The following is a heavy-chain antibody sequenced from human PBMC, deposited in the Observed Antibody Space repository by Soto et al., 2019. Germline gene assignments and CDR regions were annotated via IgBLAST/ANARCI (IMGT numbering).Heavy chain of an antibody. CDR3: ARDPSDCSSTSCWGYYALDV. V-gene: IGHV3-21*01. Sequence: PGGSLRLSCAASGFTFSTYSMNWVRKAPGKGLEWVSSISSSGTYIHYADSLKGRFTIYRDNAKNSLYLQMISLRAEDTAVYYCARDPSDCSSTSCWGYYALDVWGQGTTVTVSS. J-gene: IGHJ6*02. D-gene: IGHD2-2*01. CDR2: ISSSGTYI. CDR1: GFTFSTYS.